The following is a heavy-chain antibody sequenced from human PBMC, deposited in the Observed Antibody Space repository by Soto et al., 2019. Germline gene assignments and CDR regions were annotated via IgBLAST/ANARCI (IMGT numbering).Heavy chain of an antibody. CDR2: ISSNSSSI. V-gene: IGHV3-48*02. J-gene: IGHJ4*02. D-gene: IGHD3-22*01. CDR1: GFTFSSYS. Sequence: GGSLRLSCAASGFTFSSYSMHWVRQAPGKGLVWVSFISSNSSSIYYADSVKGRFTISRDNAKNSLYLQMNSLRDEDTAVYYCARDVGYYYDSSGYYRFDYWGQGTLVTVPQ. CDR3: ARDVGYYYDSSGYYRFDY.